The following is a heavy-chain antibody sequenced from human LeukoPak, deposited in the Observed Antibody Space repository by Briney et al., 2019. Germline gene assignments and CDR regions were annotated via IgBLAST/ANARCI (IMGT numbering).Heavy chain of an antibody. D-gene: IGHD3-9*01. Sequence: GASVKVSCKASGYTFTGYYVHWVRQAPGQGLEWMGWINPDSGDTNYAQKFQGRVTMTRDTSISTAYMELSRLRSDDTAVYYCASIDSLGNFDLWGRGTLVTVSS. CDR3: ASIDSLGNFDL. CDR2: INPDSGDT. V-gene: IGHV1-2*02. J-gene: IGHJ2*01. CDR1: GYTFTGYY.